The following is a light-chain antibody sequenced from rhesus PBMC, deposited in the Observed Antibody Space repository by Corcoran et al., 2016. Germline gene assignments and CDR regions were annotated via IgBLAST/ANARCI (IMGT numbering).Light chain of an antibody. J-gene: IGKJ2*01. CDR3: LQSKSSPCS. CDR2: QAS. Sequence: DIVLTQSPASLAVSPGQRATITCRASESVSFFGINLIHWYQQKSGQPPKLLIYQASTKDTGVPARFSGNGSWTDFTLTINPVEAADAADYYCLQSKSSPCSFGQGTKVEIK. V-gene: IGKV7-13*01. CDR1: ESVSFFGINL.